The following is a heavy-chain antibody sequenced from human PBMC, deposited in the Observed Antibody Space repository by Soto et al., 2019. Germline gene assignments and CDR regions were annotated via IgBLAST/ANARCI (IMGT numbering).Heavy chain of an antibody. V-gene: IGHV3-23*01. CDR2: ITSNGDNR. D-gene: IGHD1-1*01. CDR3: AKESSRNSSPY. J-gene: IGHJ4*02. Sequence: GGSLRLSCAASGFTFSTYAMKWVRHAPGKGLEWVSGITSNGDNRYYVESVKGRFTISRDNSKNTLYLQMNSLRADDTAVYYCAKESSRNSSPYWGQGTLVTVSS. CDR1: GFTFSTYA.